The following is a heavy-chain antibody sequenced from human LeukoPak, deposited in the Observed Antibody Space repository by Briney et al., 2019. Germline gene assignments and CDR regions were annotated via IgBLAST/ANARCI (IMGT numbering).Heavy chain of an antibody. V-gene: IGHV1-2*02. Sequence: EASVKVSCKSSGYIFTDHFIHWVRQAPGQGLEWMGWINPNSGGTNNAQKFQGRVTMTGDTSIRTAYMELRRLSSDDTAVYYCARSYGSGRREVFDIWGQGTRVTVSS. D-gene: IGHD3-10*01. J-gene: IGHJ3*02. CDR2: INPNSGGT. CDR3: ARSYGSGRREVFDI. CDR1: GYIFTDHF.